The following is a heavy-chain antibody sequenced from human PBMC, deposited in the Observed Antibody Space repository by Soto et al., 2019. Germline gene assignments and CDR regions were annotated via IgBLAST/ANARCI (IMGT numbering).Heavy chain of an antibody. V-gene: IGHV3-23*01. CDR2: ISGSGGST. Sequence: PGGSLRLSCAASGFTFSSYGMHWVRQAPGKGLEWVSAISGSGGSTYYADSVKGRFTISRDNSKNTLYLQMNSLRAEDTAVYYCAKDTIFGVVISTAFDIWGQGTMVTVSS. CDR1: GFTFSSYG. CDR3: AKDTIFGVVISTAFDI. D-gene: IGHD3-3*01. J-gene: IGHJ3*02.